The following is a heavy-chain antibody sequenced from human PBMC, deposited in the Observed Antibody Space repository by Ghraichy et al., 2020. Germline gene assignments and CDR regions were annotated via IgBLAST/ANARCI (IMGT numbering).Heavy chain of an antibody. D-gene: IGHD5-12*01. J-gene: IGHJ4*02. V-gene: IGHV4-39*01. Sequence: SETLSLTCTVSGGSISNSGPYWGWIRQPPGKGLEYIGSIYYSGSTYYNPSLKSRVTVSVDTSKNQFSLKLRSVTAADTAVYYCERPVSQASGYDSNHFDYWGRGILVTVSS. CDR2: IYYSGST. CDR1: GGSISNSGPY. CDR3: ERPVSQASGYDSNHFDY.